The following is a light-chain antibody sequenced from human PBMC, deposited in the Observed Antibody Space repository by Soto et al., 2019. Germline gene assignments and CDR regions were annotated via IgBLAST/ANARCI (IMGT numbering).Light chain of an antibody. V-gene: IGLV1-44*01. CDR2: SNN. CDR1: SSNIGSNT. J-gene: IGLJ2*01. CDR3: AAWDATLNGL. Sequence: QAVVTQPPSASGTPGQRVTISCSGSSSNIGSNTVNWYQQVPGTAPKLLIYSNNQRPSGVPDRFSGSKSATSASLAISALQYEDEADYYCAAWDATLNGLFGGGTKLTVL.